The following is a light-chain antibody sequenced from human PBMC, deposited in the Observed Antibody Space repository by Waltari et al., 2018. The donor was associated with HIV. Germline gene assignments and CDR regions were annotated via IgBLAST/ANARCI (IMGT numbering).Light chain of an antibody. CDR1: SGHTTYA. J-gene: IGLJ2*01. Sequence: QLVLTQSPSASASLRASVKLTCTLSSGHTTYAIAWHQQQPEKGPRFLMKVNSDGSHTRGDGIPDRFSGSSSGAQRYLTISSLQSADEADYYCQTWGTGIVVFGGGTKLTDL. CDR2: VNSDGSH. CDR3: QTWGTGIVV. V-gene: IGLV4-69*01.